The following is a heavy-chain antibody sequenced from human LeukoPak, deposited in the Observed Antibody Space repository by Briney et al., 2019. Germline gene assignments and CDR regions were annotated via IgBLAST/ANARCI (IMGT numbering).Heavy chain of an antibody. CDR2: MYYSGST. CDR1: GGSISSDY. Sequence: SETLSLTCTVSGGSISSDYWSWIRQPPGKGLEWIGYMYYSGSTNCNPSLKSRVTISIDTSKNQFSLKLNSVTAADTAVYYCARHNYRLQVAIWGQGTLVTVSS. D-gene: IGHD5-12*01. J-gene: IGHJ4*02. CDR3: ARHNYRLQVAI. V-gene: IGHV4-59*08.